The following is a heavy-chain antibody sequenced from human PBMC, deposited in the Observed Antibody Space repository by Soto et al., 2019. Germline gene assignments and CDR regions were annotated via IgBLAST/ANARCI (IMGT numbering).Heavy chain of an antibody. V-gene: IGHV3-53*04. CDR2: IYSGGST. CDR1: GFTVSSNY. D-gene: IGHD4-17*01. CDR3: AGDFRPPYGVRYFDY. J-gene: IGHJ4*02. Sequence: EVQLVESGGGLVQPGGSLRLSCAASGFTVSSNYMSWVRQAPGKGLEWVSVIYSGGSTYYADSVKGRFTISRHNSKNTLYLLTNSLRAEDTAVYYCAGDFRPPYGVRYFDYWGQGTLVAVSS.